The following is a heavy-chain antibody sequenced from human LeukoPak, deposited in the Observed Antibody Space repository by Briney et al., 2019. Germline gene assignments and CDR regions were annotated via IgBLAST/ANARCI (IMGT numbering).Heavy chain of an antibody. V-gene: IGHV7-4-1*02. CDR3: AMGDGNSGFFGY. Sequence: ASVKVSCKASEYIFTTYYIHWVRQAPGQGLEWMGWINTNTGNPTYVQGFTGRLVFSLDTSVSTTYVQISSLKAEDTAVYYCAMGDGNSGFFGYWGQGTLVTVSS. CDR1: EYIFTTYY. D-gene: IGHD4-23*01. CDR2: INTNTGNP. J-gene: IGHJ4*02.